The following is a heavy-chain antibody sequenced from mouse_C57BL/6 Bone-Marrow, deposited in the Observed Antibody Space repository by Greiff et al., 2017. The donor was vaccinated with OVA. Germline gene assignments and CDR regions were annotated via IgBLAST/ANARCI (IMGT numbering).Heavy chain of an antibody. CDR3: ARNYDYDAAWFAY. CDR1: GFTFSSYG. V-gene: IGHV5-6*01. D-gene: IGHD2-4*01. Sequence: VQLQQSGGDLVKPGGSLKLSCAASGFTFSSYGMSWVRQTPDKRLEWVATISSGGSYTYYPDSVKGRFTISRDNAKNTLYLQMSSLKSEDTAMYYCARNYDYDAAWFAYWGQGNLVTVSA. J-gene: IGHJ3*01. CDR2: ISSGGSYT.